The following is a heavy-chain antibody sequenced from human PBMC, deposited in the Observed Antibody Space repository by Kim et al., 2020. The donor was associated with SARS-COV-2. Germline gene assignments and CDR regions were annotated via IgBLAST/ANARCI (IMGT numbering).Heavy chain of an antibody. CDR1: GYTFTSYT. CDR3: ANLRYCSGGRCSP. CDR2: INTGNGNT. D-gene: IGHD2-15*01. J-gene: IGHJ5*02. V-gene: IGHV1-3*04. Sequence: ASVKVSCKASGYTFTSYTIHWVRQAPGQRLEWMGWINTGNGNTKYSQKFQGRVTITRDTSASTAYMELSSLRSEDTAVYYCANLRYCSGGRCSPWGQGTLVTVSS.